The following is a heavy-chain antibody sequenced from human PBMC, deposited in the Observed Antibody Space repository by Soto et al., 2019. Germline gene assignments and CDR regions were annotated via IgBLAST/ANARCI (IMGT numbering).Heavy chain of an antibody. CDR1: GYTFTSYY. D-gene: IGHD2-21*02. CDR2: INPSGGYT. J-gene: IGHJ4*02. V-gene: IGHV1-46*03. Sequence: ASVKVSCKASGYTFTSYYMNWVRQAPGQGLEWLGIINPSGGYTTYAQRFLGRVTMTSDTSTSTVHMELGRLTSEDTAVYYCGRCGCIVVVTAPSDHSGQGTLVTVSS. CDR3: GRCGCIVVVTAPSDH.